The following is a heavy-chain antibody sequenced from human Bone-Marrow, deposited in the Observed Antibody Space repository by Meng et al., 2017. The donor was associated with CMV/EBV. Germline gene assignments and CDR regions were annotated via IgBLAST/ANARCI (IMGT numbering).Heavy chain of an antibody. J-gene: IGHJ4*02. Sequence: GESLKISCAASGFTFSDYYMSWIRQAPGKGLEWVSYISSSGSTIYYADSVKGRFTISRDNAKNSLYLQMNSLRAEDTAVYYCAGPLGSSSPLDYWGQGTLVTVSS. CDR2: ISSSGSTI. CDR1: GFTFSDYY. D-gene: IGHD1-26*01. CDR3: AGPLGSSSPLDY. V-gene: IGHV3-11*04.